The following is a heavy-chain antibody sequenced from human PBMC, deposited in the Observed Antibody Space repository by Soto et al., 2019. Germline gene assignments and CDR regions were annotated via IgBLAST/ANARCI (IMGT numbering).Heavy chain of an antibody. Sequence: EVQLLESGGGFVQPGGSLRLSCAATGFTFSVYAMTWVRQAPGKGLEWVSAVTANGGSTYSADSVKGLFTISRDNSKNTLCLQMNSLRAADTAVYYCASLGVGDWANYYYYYGMDVWGQGTTVTVSS. CDR1: GFTFSVYA. V-gene: IGHV3-23*01. D-gene: IGHD2-21*02. CDR2: VTANGGST. CDR3: ASLGVGDWANYYYYYGMDV. J-gene: IGHJ6*02.